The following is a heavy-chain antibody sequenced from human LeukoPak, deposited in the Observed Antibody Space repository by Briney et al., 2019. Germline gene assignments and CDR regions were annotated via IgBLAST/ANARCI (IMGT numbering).Heavy chain of an antibody. J-gene: IGHJ5*02. CDR1: GFTFSSYE. CDR2: ISSSGSTI. V-gene: IGHV3-48*03. CDR3: ARDALRYFDWLWPNGSNRFDP. Sequence: GGSLRLSCAASGFTFSSYEMNWVRQAPGNGLEWVSYISSSGSTIYYADSVKGRFTISRDNSKNTLYLQMNSLRAEDTAVYYCARDALRYFDWLWPNGSNRFDPWGQGTLVTVSS. D-gene: IGHD3-9*01.